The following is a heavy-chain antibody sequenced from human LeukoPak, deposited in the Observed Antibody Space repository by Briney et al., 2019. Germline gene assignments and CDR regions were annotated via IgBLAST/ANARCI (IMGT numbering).Heavy chain of an antibody. D-gene: IGHD3-16*01. CDR2: INSDGSST. CDR3: AKDRGGPAAFDI. V-gene: IGHV3-74*01. Sequence: GGSLRLSCAASGFTFSSYWMHWVRQAPGKGLVWVSRINSDGSSTSYADSVKGRFTISRDNSKSTVILQMNSLRVEDTALYYCAKDRGGPAAFDIWGQGTMVIVSS. J-gene: IGHJ3*02. CDR1: GFTFSSYW.